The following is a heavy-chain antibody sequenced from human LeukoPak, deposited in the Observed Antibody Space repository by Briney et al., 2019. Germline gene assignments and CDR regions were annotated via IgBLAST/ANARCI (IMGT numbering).Heavy chain of an antibody. V-gene: IGHV5-51*01. CDR2: IYPGDSDT. CDR3: ARLIAVADYYFDY. D-gene: IGHD6-19*01. Sequence: GESLKISCKGSGYSFTSYWIGWVRQLPGKGLEWMGIIYPGDSDTRYSPSFQGQVAISADKSISTAYLQWSSLKASDTAMYYCARLIAVADYYFDYWGQGTLVTVSS. CDR1: GYSFTSYW. J-gene: IGHJ4*02.